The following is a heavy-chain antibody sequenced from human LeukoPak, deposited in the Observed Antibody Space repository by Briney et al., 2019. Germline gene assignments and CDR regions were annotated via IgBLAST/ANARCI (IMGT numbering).Heavy chain of an antibody. CDR1: GFTFSSYS. CDR3: ARVAEAAAFDY. D-gene: IGHD6-13*01. J-gene: IGHJ4*02. Sequence: GGSLRLSCAASGFTFSSYSMNWVRQAPGKGLEWVSSISSSSSYIYYADSVKGRITISRDNAKNSLYLQMNSLRAEDTAVYYCARVAEAAAFDYWGQGTLVTVSS. CDR2: ISSSSSYI. V-gene: IGHV3-21*01.